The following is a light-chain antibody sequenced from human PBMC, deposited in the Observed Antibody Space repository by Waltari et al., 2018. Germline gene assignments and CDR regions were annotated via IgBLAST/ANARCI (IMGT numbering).Light chain of an antibody. CDR2: GAS. J-gene: IGKJ1*01. CDR3: QHYVRLPAT. CDR1: QSVTRA. V-gene: IGKV3-20*01. Sequence: ILLTQSPGTLSLSRGVRATLSCRASQSVTRALAWYQQKPGQAPRLLIYGASNRATGIPDRFSGSGSGTDFSLTISRLEPEDFAVYYCQHYVRLPATFGQGTKVEIK.